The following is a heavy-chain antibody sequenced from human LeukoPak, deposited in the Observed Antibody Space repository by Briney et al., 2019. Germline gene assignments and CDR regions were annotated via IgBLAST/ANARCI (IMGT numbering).Heavy chain of an antibody. J-gene: IGHJ3*02. CDR1: GFTFSSYS. CDR2: ISSSGSTI. D-gene: IGHD2-2*01. CDR3: ARVPDAPDAFDI. V-gene: IGHV3-48*04. Sequence: GGSLRLSCAASGFTFSSYSMNWVRQAPGKGLEWVSYISSSGSTIYYADSVKGRFTISRDNAKNSLYLQMNSLRAEDTAVYYCARVPDAPDAFDIWGQGTMVTVSS.